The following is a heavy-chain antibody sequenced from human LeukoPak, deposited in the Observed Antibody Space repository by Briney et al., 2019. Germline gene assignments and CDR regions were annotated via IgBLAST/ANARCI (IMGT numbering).Heavy chain of an antibody. D-gene: IGHD3-16*01. CDR3: AKFEFGF. Sequence: AWGSLRLSCAASGFTFSNHGMNWVRQAPGKGLEWVSGISPSCGSTYYADSLKGRFTISRDNSKNTLYLQMNSLRDEDTVVYYGAKFEFGFWGQGTLVTVSS. J-gene: IGHJ4*02. V-gene: IGHV3-23*01. CDR2: ISPSCGST. CDR1: GFTFSNHG.